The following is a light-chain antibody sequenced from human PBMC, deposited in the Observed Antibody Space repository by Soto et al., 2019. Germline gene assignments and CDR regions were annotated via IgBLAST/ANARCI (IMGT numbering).Light chain of an antibody. V-gene: IGKV2-28*01. J-gene: IGKJ1*01. CDR1: QSLLHSNGKTL. CDR2: LAS. Sequence: DIVMTQTPLSLSVTRGQPASIYCKSSQSLLHSNGKTLLFWYVQKSGQPPKLLLSLASNRASGVPDRFSGSGSGTDFTLKISRVEAEDVGVYYCMQALQVPPTFGQGTKVDI. CDR3: MQALQVPPT.